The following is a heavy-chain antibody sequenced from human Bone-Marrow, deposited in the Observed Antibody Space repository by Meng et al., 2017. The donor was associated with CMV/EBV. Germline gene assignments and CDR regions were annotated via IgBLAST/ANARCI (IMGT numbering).Heavy chain of an antibody. CDR2: ISGSGGST. CDR3: ARYIVVVPAATTIPYYYYGMDV. CDR1: GFTFSSYA. V-gene: IGHV3-23*01. D-gene: IGHD2-2*01. J-gene: IGHJ6*02. Sequence: GGSLRLSCAASGFTFSSYAMSWVRQAPGKGLEWVSAISGSGGSTYYADSVKGRFTISRDNSKNTLYLQMNSLRAEDTAVYYCARYIVVVPAATTIPYYYYGMDVWGQGTTVTVSS.